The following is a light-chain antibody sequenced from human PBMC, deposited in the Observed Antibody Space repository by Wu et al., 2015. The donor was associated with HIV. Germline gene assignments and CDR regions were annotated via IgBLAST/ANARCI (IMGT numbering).Light chain of an antibody. Sequence: DIQMTQSPSTLSAFVGDRVTITCRASQTINNWLAWYQQKPGKGPNLLIYKASTLEGGVPSRFSGSGSGTEFTLTISNLQPDDFATYYCQHYNAYPLTFGGGTKVEIQ. J-gene: IGKJ4*01. V-gene: IGKV1-5*03. CDR1: QTINNW. CDR3: QHYNAYPLT. CDR2: KAS.